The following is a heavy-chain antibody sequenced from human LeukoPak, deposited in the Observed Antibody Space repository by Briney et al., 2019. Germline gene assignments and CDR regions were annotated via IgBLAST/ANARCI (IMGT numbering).Heavy chain of an antibody. V-gene: IGHV3-48*01. CDR2: ITGNSNTK. CDR3: ATSDGHLDN. CDR1: GFNFNIYS. J-gene: IGHJ4*02. Sequence: GGSLRLSCTASGFNFNIYSMNWVRRATGRGLDWISYITGNSNTKYYADSVKGRFTISRDNAKNSLYLQMNNLRAEDTAVYYCATSDGHLDNWGQGTLVTVSA.